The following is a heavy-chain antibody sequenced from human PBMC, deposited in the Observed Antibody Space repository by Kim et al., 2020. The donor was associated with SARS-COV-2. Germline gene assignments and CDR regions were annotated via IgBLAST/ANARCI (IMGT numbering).Heavy chain of an antibody. V-gene: IGHV1-46*01. CDR2: GGST. J-gene: IGHJ6*02. CDR3: ARVQGMDV. Sequence: GGSTSYEQKFQGRVTMTRDTSTSKVYMELSSLRSEDTAVYYCARVQGMDVWGQGTTVTVSS.